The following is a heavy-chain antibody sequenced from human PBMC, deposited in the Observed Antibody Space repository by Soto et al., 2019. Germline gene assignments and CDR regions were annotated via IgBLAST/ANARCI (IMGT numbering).Heavy chain of an antibody. CDR3: ARDRKVMVYAATFDY. J-gene: IGHJ4*02. V-gene: IGHV1-18*01. Sequence: GASVKVSCKASGYTFTSYGISWVRQAPGQGLEWMGWISAYNGNTNYAQKLQGRVTMTTDTSTSTAYMELRSLRSDDTAVYYCARDRKVMVYAATFDYWGQGTLVTVST. CDR1: GYTFTSYG. D-gene: IGHD2-8*01. CDR2: ISAYNGNT.